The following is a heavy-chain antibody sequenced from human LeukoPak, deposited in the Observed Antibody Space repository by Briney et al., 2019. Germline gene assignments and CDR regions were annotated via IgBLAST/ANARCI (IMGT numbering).Heavy chain of an antibody. CDR1: GGTFSSYA. Sequence: SVKVSCKASGGTFSSYAISWVRQAPGQGLEWMGGIIPIFGTANYAQKFQGRVTITADESTSTAYMELSSLRSGDTAVYYCARPSNYDTECFEREGCYYYYMDVWGKGTTVTISS. CDR3: ARPSNYDTECFEREGCYYYYMDV. D-gene: IGHD3-22*01. J-gene: IGHJ6*03. V-gene: IGHV1-69*13. CDR2: IIPIFGTA.